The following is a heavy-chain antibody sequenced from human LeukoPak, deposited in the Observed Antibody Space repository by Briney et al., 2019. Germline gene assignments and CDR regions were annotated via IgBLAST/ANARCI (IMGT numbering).Heavy chain of an antibody. D-gene: IGHD1-26*01. CDR3: ARGTIGSYSSVHD. CDR2: INPRSGGT. CDR1: GYTFTGYY. J-gene: IGHJ1*01. Sequence: ASVTVSCTASGYTFTGYYMHWVRQAPGQGLEWVGWINPRSGGTDYAQRLQGRVSMTTDTSIATAYMELSRLTSDDTAIYYCARGTIGSYSSVHDWGQGTLLIVSS. V-gene: IGHV1-2*02.